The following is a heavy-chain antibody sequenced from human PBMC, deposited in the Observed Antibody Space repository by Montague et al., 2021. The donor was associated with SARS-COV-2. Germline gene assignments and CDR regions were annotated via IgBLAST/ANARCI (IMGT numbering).Heavy chain of an antibody. J-gene: IGHJ3*02. CDR3: ARDQAAKISFKGAFDI. CDR2: IYYSGTT. CDR1: GGTISSCY. Sequence: SETLSLTCTVSGGTISSCYWNWIRETPGKGLEWIGYIYYSGTTNYNPSLKSRVTISLDTPKNQFSLNLNSVTAADTTIYYCARDQAAKISFKGAFDIWGQGRMVTVSS. V-gene: IGHV4-59*01. D-gene: IGHD3-3*01.